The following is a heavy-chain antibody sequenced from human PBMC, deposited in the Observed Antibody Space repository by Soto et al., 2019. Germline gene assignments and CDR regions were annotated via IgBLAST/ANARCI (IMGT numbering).Heavy chain of an antibody. CDR3: ATLNSFGADY. J-gene: IGHJ4*02. CDR1: RFTFSSYG. V-gene: IGHV3-74*01. CDR2: IVSEGSIT. Sequence: PGVSLRFSCAASRFTFSSYGMHWVRQPPVTGRGWASYIVSEGSITKNADFVKGRFTISRENSNNTVYLQMNSLRAEDTAVYYCATLNSFGADYWGQGTV. D-gene: IGHD3-3*01.